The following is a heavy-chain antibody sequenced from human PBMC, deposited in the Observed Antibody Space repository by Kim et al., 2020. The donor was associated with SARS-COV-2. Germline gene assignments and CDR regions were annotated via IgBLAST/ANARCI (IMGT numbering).Heavy chain of an antibody. CDR2: IYNSGST. Sequence: SETLSLTCTVSGGAISSYYWSWIRQPPGKGLEWIGYIYNSGSTNYNPSLKSRVTISVYTSKNQFSLRLSSVTAADTAVYYCARQTGSGSSYFYYYYMDVWGKGTTVTVSS. CDR3: ARQTGSGSSYFYYYYMDV. D-gene: IGHD3-10*01. V-gene: IGHV4-59*08. CDR1: GGAISSYY. J-gene: IGHJ6*03.